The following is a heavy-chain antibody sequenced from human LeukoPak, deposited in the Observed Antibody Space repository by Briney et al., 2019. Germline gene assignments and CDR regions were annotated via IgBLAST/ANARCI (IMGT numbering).Heavy chain of an antibody. CDR3: ARASYYDSSGYPNHDAFDI. CDR2: IIPIFGTA. Sequence: SVKVSCKASGGTFSSYAISWVRQAPGQGLEWMGGIIPIFGTANYAQKFQGRVTITTDESTSTDYMELSSLRSEDTAVYYCARASYYDSSGYPNHDAFDIWGQGTMVTVSS. CDR1: GGTFSSYA. V-gene: IGHV1-69*05. D-gene: IGHD3-22*01. J-gene: IGHJ3*02.